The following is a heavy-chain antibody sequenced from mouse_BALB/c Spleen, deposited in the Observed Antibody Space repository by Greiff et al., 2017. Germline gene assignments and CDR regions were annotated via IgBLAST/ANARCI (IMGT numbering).Heavy chain of an antibody. CDR1: GFTFSSYY. CDR2: INSNGGST. Sequence: VQLKQSGGGLVKLGGSLKLSCAASGFTFSSYYMSWVRQTPEKRLELVAAINSNGGSTYYPDTVKGRFTISRDNAKNTLYLQMSSLKSEDTALYYCARVYYGNYGGAMDYWGQGTSVTVSS. J-gene: IGHJ4*01. D-gene: IGHD2-1*01. CDR3: ARVYYGNYGGAMDY. V-gene: IGHV5-6-2*01.